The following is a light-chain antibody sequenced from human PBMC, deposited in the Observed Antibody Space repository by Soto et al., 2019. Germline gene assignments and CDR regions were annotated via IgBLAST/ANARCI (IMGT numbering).Light chain of an antibody. J-gene: IGKJ5*01. CDR1: QGIDNY. Sequence: DVQMTQSPSSLSASVGERVTITCRASQGIDNYLVWFQQKPGKAPKSLIYGASRLQSGVPSRFSGSRSGTDFIFTISSLQPEDFATYYCQQYKYYPITFGQGTRLDI. CDR3: QQYKYYPIT. CDR2: GAS. V-gene: IGKV1-16*01.